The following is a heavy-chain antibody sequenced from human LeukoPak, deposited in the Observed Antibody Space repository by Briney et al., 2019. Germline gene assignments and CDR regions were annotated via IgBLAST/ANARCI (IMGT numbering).Heavy chain of an antibody. CDR1: GFTFDDYG. D-gene: IGHD2-15*01. J-gene: IGHJ4*02. Sequence: PGGSLRLSCAASGFTFDDYGMSWVRQAPGKGLEWVSGINWNGGSTGYADSVEGRFTISRDNAKNSLYLQMNSLRVEDTALYYCARDPPSLGYCSGGNCYYFDYWGQGTLVTVSS. V-gene: IGHV3-20*04. CDR2: INWNGGST. CDR3: ARDPPSLGYCSGGNCYYFDY.